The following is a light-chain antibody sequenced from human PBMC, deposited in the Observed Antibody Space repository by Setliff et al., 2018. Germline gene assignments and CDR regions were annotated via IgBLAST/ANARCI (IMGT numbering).Light chain of an antibody. J-gene: IGLJ2*01. V-gene: IGLV2-14*01. Sequence: QSALTQPASVSGSPGQSITISCTGTRSDVGGYNYVSWYQQHPGKVPKLMIYEVSNRPSGVSNRFSGSKSGNTASLTISGLQAEDEADYYCSSYTSSSTPVVFGGGTKVTVL. CDR3: SSYTSSSTPVV. CDR2: EVS. CDR1: RSDVGGYNY.